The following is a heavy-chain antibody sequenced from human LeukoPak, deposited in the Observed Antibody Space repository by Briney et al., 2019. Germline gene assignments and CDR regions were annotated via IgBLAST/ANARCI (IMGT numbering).Heavy chain of an antibody. Sequence: ASVKVSCKASGYTFTSYAMHWVRQAPGQRLEWMGWINAGNGNTKYSQKFQGRVTITRDTSASTAYMELSSLRSEDTAVYYCARDRSPFLGSYGDYGGYWGQGTLVTVSS. J-gene: IGHJ4*02. CDR1: GYTFTSYA. V-gene: IGHV1-3*01. D-gene: IGHD4-17*01. CDR3: ARDRSPFLGSYGDYGGY. CDR2: INAGNGNT.